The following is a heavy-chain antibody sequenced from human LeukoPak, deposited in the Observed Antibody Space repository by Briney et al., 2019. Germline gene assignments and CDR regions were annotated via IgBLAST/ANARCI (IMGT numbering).Heavy chain of an antibody. CDR1: GFSFSNYE. CDR3: ARDQKGAMFPY. CDR2: ISNTGDII. J-gene: IGHJ4*02. Sequence: GGSLRLSCAASGFSFSNYEMNWVRQAPGKGLEWISHISNTGDIIHYADSVEGRFTISRDNAKNSLYLQMNSLRAEDTAVYYCARDQKGAMFPYWGQGTLVTVSS. D-gene: IGHD3-10*02. V-gene: IGHV3-48*03.